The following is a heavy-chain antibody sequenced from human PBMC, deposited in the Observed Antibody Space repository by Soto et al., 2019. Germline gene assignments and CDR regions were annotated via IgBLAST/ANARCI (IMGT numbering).Heavy chain of an antibody. CDR1: GYSFTSYW. D-gene: IGHD2-8*01. CDR3: ATLREVECYCTNGVCPGAFDI. J-gene: IGHJ3*02. CDR2: IYPGDSDT. Sequence: GESLKIYCKASGYSFTSYWVGWVRQMPGKGLEWMGIIYPGDSDTRYSPAFQGQVTISADKSISTTYLQWSSLKASDTAMYYCATLREVECYCTNGVCPGAFDIWGQGTMVTVSS. V-gene: IGHV5-51*01.